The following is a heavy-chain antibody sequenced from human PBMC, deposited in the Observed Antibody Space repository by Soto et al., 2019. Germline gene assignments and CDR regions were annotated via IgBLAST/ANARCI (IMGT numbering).Heavy chain of an antibody. V-gene: IGHV1-18*01. J-gene: IGHJ4*02. CDR3: ARDKGDGSGSYYGY. CDR1: GYTFTSYG. CDR2: ISAYNGNT. D-gene: IGHD3-10*01. Sequence: QVQLVQSGAEVKKPGASVKVSCKASGYTFTSYGISWVRQAPGQGREWMGWISAYNGNTNYAQKFQGRVTMTTDTSTSTAYMELRSLRSYDTAVYHCARDKGDGSGSYYGYWGQGTLVTVSS.